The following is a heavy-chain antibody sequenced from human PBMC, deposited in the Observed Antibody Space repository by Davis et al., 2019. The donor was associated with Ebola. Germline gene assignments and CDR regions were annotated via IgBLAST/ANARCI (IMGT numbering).Heavy chain of an antibody. Sequence: ASVKVSCKASGDMFTNYGFSWVRQAPGQGLEWMGIINPSGGSTSYAQKFQGRVTMTRDTSTSTVYMELSSLRSEDTAVYYCAGGDGVVIGPDAFDIWGQGTMVTVSS. D-gene: IGHD3-3*01. CDR1: GDMFTNYG. CDR3: AGGDGVVIGPDAFDI. CDR2: INPSGGST. J-gene: IGHJ3*02. V-gene: IGHV1-46*01.